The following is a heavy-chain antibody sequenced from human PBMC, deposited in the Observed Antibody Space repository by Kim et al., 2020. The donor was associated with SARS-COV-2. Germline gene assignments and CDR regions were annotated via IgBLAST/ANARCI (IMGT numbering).Heavy chain of an antibody. D-gene: IGHD6-19*01. Sequence: ASVKVSCKASGHSFNGYYVHWVRQAPGQGLEWMGWINPNSGGTNYAQEFQGRVTMTRETSISIVYMELSSLRSDDTAVYYCAREGVVAVAGPVYWFDPWGQGTLVTVSS. CDR3: AREGVVAVAGPVYWFDP. V-gene: IGHV1-2*02. CDR1: GHSFNGYY. J-gene: IGHJ5*02. CDR2: INPNSGGT.